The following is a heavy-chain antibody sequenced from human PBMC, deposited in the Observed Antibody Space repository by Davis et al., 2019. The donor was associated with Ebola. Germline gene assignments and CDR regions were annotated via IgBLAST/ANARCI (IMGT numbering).Heavy chain of an antibody. Sequence: GESLKISCAASGFTFSSYGMHWVRQAPGKGLEWVAVISYDGSNKYYADSVKGRFTISRDNSKNTLYLQMNSLRAEDTAVYYCAKVLSSWYSSYYGMDVWGQGTTVTVSS. V-gene: IGHV3-30*18. J-gene: IGHJ6*02. CDR1: GFTFSSYG. D-gene: IGHD2-15*01. CDR3: AKVLSSWYSSYYGMDV. CDR2: ISYDGSNK.